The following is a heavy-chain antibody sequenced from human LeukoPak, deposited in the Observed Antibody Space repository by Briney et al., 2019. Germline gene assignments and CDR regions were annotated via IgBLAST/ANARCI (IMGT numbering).Heavy chain of an antibody. CDR3: ATVAAAGFFDY. Sequence: PGGSLRLSCAASGFTFSGSAMHWVRQASGKGLEWVGRIRSKTSSYATAYAASVKGKFTISRDDSKNTAYLQMNSLKTEDTAVYYCATVAAAGFFDYWGQGTLVTVSS. CDR2: IRSKTSSYAT. J-gene: IGHJ4*02. D-gene: IGHD6-13*01. V-gene: IGHV3-73*01. CDR1: GFTFSGSA.